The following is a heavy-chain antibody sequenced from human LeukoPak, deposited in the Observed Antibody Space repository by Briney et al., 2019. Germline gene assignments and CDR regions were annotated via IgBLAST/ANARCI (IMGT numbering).Heavy chain of an antibody. D-gene: IGHD2-2*01. CDR1: GYSISSGYY. Sequence: SESLSLTCAVSGYSISSGYYWGWIRQPPGKGLEWIGSIYHSGSTYYNPSLKSRVTISVDTSKNQFSLKLSSVTAEDTAVYYCARLTYCSSTSCYGGEPDYWGQGTLVTVSS. CDR3: ARLTYCSSTSCYGGEPDY. CDR2: IYHSGST. V-gene: IGHV4-38-2*01. J-gene: IGHJ4*02.